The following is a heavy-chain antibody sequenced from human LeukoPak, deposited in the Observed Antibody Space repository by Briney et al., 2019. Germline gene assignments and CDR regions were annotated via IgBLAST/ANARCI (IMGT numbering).Heavy chain of an antibody. CDR3: ARGSRSLYYFDY. Sequence: PGGSLRLSCAASGFTFSSYDIHWVRHATGKGLEWVSTIGTAGDTYYPGSVKGRFTISRENTKSSLYLQLTSLSAGDTAVYYCARGSRSLYYFDYWGQGTPVTVSS. CDR1: GFTFSSYD. J-gene: IGHJ4*02. V-gene: IGHV3-13*01. CDR2: IGTAGDT. D-gene: IGHD6-13*01.